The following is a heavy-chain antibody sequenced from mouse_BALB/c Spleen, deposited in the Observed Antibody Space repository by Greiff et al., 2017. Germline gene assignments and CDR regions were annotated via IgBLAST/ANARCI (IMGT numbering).Heavy chain of an antibody. Sequence: EVQLVESGGGLVKPGGSLKLSCAASGFTFSSYTMSWVRQTPGKRLEWVATISSGGSYTYYPDSVKGRFTITRDNAKNTLYLQMSSLKSEDTAMYYCTSGGTMRGYDFDYWGQGTTLTVSS. CDR2: ISSGGSYT. D-gene: IGHD2-4*01. J-gene: IGHJ2*01. V-gene: IGHV5-6-4*01. CDR1: GFTFSSYT. CDR3: TSGGTMRGYDFDY.